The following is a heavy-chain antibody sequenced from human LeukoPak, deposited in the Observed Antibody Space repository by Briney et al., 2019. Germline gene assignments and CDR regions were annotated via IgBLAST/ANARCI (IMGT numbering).Heavy chain of an antibody. J-gene: IGHJ3*02. V-gene: IGHV1-3*01. Sequence: ASVEVSCKASGYTFTSYAMHWVRQAPGQRLEWMGWINAGNGNTKYSQKFQGRVTITRDTSASTAYMELSSLRSEDTAVYYCATLEGIAAAGPPWGIWGQGTMVTVSS. CDR1: GYTFTSYA. D-gene: IGHD6-13*01. CDR3: ATLEGIAAAGPPWGI. CDR2: INAGNGNT.